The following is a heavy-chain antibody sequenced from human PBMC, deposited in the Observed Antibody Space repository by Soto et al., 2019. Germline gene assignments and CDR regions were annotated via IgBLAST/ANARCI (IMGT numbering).Heavy chain of an antibody. CDR1: GGSISSSSYY. CDR2: IYYSGST. V-gene: IGHV4-39*01. D-gene: IGHD5-18*01. CDR3: ARTPARGYSYGWFDP. Sequence: QLQLQESGPGLVKPSETLSLTCTVSGGSISSSSYYWGGIRQPPGKGLEWIGSIYYSGSTYYNPSLKSRVTISVDTSKNQFSLKLSSVTAADTAVYYCARTPARGYSYGWFDPWGQGTLVTVSS. J-gene: IGHJ5*02.